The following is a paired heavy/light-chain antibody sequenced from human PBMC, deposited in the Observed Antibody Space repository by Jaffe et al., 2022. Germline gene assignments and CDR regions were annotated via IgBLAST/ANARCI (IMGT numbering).Light chain of an antibody. J-gene: IGLJ1*01. V-gene: IGLV2-23*02. CDR1: SSDVGSYNL. CDR3: CSYAGSSSHV. CDR2: EVS. Sequence: QSALTQPASVSGSPGQSITISCTGTSSDVGSYNLVSWYQQHPGKAPKLMIYEVSKRPSGVSNRFSGSKSGNTASLTISGLQAEDEADYYCCSYAGSSSHVFGTGTKVTVL.
Heavy chain of an antibody. J-gene: IGHJ4*02. Sequence: QLQLQESGPGLVKPSETLSLTCTVSGGSISSSSYYWGWIRQPPGKGLEWIGSIYYSGSTYYNPSLKSRVTISVDTSKNQFSLKLSSVTAADTAVYYCARPMSDCSGGSCYSSPFEYWGQGTLVTVSS. V-gene: IGHV4-39*01. D-gene: IGHD2-15*01. CDR3: ARPMSDCSGGSCYSSPFEY. CDR2: IYYSGST. CDR1: GGSISSSSYY.